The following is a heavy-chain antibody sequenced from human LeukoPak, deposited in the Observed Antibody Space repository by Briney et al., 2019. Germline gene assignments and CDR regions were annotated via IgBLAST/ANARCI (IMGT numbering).Heavy chain of an antibody. D-gene: IGHD1-26*01. CDR2: INPNSGGT. Sequence: ASVKVSCKASGYTFTGYYMHWVRQAPGQGLEWMGWINPNSGGTNYAQKFQGRVTMTRDTSISTAYIELSRLRSDDTAVYYCARVSYRALQYYYYGMDVWGQGTTVTVSS. J-gene: IGHJ6*02. CDR1: GYTFTGYY. CDR3: ARVSYRALQYYYYGMDV. V-gene: IGHV1-2*02.